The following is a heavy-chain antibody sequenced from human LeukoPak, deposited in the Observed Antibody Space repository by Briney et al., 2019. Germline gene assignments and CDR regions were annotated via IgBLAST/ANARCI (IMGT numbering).Heavy chain of an antibody. CDR1: GFTFSSYA. CDR2: ISGSGGST. Sequence: GGSLRLSCAASGFTFSSYAMSWVRQAPGKGLEWVSAISGSGGSTYYADSVKGRFTISRDNSKNTLYLQMNSMRAEDSAVYFCALQGSPQPNYYYYMDVWGKGTTVTVSS. D-gene: IGHD1-1*01. V-gene: IGHV3-23*01. CDR3: ALQGSPQPNYYYYMDV. J-gene: IGHJ6*03.